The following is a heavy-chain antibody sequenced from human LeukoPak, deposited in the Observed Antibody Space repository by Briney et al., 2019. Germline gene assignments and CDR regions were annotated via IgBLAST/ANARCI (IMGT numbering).Heavy chain of an antibody. J-gene: IGHJ6*02. CDR3: ARDNCSGGSCYPLYYYGMDV. V-gene: IGHV3-21*01. CDR1: GFTFSSYS. D-gene: IGHD2-15*01. Sequence: PGGFLRLSCAASGFTFSSYSMNWVRQAPGKGLEWVSSISSSSSYIYYADSVKGRFTISRDNAKNSLYLQMNSLRAEDTAVYYCARDNCSGGSCYPLYYYGMDVWGQGTTVTVSS. CDR2: ISSSSSYI.